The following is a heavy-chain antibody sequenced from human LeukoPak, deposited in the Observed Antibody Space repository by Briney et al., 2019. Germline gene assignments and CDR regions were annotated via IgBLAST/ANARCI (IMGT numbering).Heavy chain of an antibody. D-gene: IGHD2-2*02. J-gene: IGHJ4*02. Sequence: PGGSLRLSCAASGFTFSSYWMSWVRQAPGKGLECVANIKQDGSEKNHVDSVKGRFTISRDNAKNSLYLQMDSLRVEDTAVYYCARNFIVGYCSSASCYTYYFDYWGQGTLVTVSS. CDR3: ARNFIVGYCSSASCYTYYFDY. V-gene: IGHV3-7*04. CDR2: IKQDGSEK. CDR1: GFTFSSYW.